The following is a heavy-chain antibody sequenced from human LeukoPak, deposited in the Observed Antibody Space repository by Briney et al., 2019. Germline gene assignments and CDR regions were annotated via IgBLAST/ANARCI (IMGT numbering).Heavy chain of an antibody. CDR1: GGTFSSYG. CDR3: ARLHSEAFDI. Sequence: SVKVSCKASGGTFSSYGISWVRQAPGQGLEWMGGIIPIFGTANYAQKFQGRVTITADESTSTAYMELSSLRSEDTAVYYCARLHSEAFDIWGQGTMVTVSS. D-gene: IGHD2-21*01. V-gene: IGHV1-69*01. CDR2: IIPIFGTA. J-gene: IGHJ3*02.